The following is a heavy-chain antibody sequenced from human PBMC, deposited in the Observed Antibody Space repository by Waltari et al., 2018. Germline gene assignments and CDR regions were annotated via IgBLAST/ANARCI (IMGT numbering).Heavy chain of an antibody. CDR3: ATIVGATKVDY. J-gene: IGHJ4*02. Sequence: QLQLRGPAPDLVKPSGPLSLPCPFPGGSFAVGISSWAWIRQPPGKGLEWIGSIYYSGSTYYNPSLKSRVTISVDTSKNQFSLKLSSVTAADTAVYYCATIVGATKVDYWGQGTLVTVSS. V-gene: IGHV4-39*01. CDR2: IYYSGST. D-gene: IGHD1-26*01. CDR1: GGSFAVGISS.